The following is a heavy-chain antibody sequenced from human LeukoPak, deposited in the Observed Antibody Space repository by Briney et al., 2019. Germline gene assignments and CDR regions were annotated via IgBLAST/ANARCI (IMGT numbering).Heavy chain of an antibody. CDR2: ISAYNGNT. J-gene: IGHJ4*02. Sequence: ASVKVSCKASGYTFTSYGISWVRQAPGQGLEWMGWISAYNGNTNYAQKLQGRVTMTTDTSTSTAYMELRSLRSDDTAVYYCARDYHSGSSSSLGYWGQGTLVTVSS. V-gene: IGHV1-18*01. CDR3: ARDYHSGSSSSLGY. CDR1: GYTFTSYG. D-gene: IGHD6-6*01.